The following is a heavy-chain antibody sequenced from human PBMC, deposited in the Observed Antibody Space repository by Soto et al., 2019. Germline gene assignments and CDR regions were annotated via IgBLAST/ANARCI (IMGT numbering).Heavy chain of an antibody. J-gene: IGHJ5*02. CDR3: ARVKQQLVMGFDT. CDR2: IIPIFGTA. CDR1: GGTFSSYA. V-gene: IGHV1-69*13. D-gene: IGHD6-13*01. Sequence: SVKVSCKASGGTFSSYAISWVRQAPGQGLEWMGGIIPIFGTANYAQKFQGRVTITADESTSTAYMELSSLRSEDTAVYYCARVKQQLVMGFDTWGQGTLVTVSS.